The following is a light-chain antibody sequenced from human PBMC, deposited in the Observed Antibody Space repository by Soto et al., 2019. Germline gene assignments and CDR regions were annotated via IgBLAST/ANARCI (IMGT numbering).Light chain of an antibody. CDR2: GNS. Sequence: QSVLTQPPSVSGAPGQRVTISWTGSSSNIGAGYDVHWYQQLPGTAPKLLIYGNSNRPSGVPDRFSGSKSGTSASLAITGLQAEDEADYYCQSYDSSLSGFDVVFGGGTNLTVL. CDR3: QSYDSSLSGFDVV. V-gene: IGLV1-40*01. J-gene: IGLJ2*01. CDR1: SSNIGAGYD.